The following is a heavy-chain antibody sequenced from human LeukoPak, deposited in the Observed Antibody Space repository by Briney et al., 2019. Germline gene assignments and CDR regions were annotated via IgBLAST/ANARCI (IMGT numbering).Heavy chain of an antibody. V-gene: IGHV3-21*01. J-gene: IGHJ6*02. CDR3: ARDRFLEWLLSTYDYYGVDV. CDR1: GFTFSSYS. CDR2: ISSSSSYI. D-gene: IGHD3-3*01. Sequence: TPGGSLRLSCAASGFTFSSYSMNWVRQAPGKGLEWVSSISSSSSYIYYADSVKGRFSISRDNAKNSLYLQMNSLRAEDTAVYYCARDRFLEWLLSTYDYYGVDVWGQGTTVTVS.